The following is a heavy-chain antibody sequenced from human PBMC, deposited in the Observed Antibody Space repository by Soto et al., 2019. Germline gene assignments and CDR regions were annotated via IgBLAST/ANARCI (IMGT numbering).Heavy chain of an antibody. V-gene: IGHV4-31*03. D-gene: IGHD1-26*01. J-gene: IGHJ6*02. CDR3: ARQVGATHYYGMDV. CDR2: IYYSGST. CDR1: GGSISSGGYY. Sequence: SETLSLTCTVSGGSISSGGYYWSWIRQHPGKGLEWIGYIYYSGSTYYNPSLKSRVTISVDTSKNQFSLNLSSVTAADTAVYYCARQVGATHYYGMDVWGQGTTVTVYS.